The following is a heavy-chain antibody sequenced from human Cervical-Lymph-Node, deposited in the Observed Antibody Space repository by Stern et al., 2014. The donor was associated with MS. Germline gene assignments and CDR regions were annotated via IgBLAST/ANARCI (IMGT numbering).Heavy chain of an antibody. CDR3: AHSRVKYCRGGTCYSSLFDY. CDR1: GFSVATAGVG. J-gene: IGHJ4*02. D-gene: IGHD2-15*01. CDR2: LYWADDK. V-gene: IGHV2-5*02. Sequence: ESGPTLVKPTQTVTLTCTLSGFSVATAGVGVGWIRQPPGKALEWLAPLYWADDKLYSPSLKNRLTIIKDTSKNQVVLTMTNVDPVDTATYYCAHSRVKYCRGGTCYSSLFDYWGQGTLVTVSS.